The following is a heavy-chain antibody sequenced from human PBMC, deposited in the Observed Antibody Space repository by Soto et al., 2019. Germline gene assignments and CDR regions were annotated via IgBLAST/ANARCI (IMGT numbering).Heavy chain of an antibody. Sequence: PGESLKISCKASRYSFTSYWIGWARQMPGKGLEWLGIISPGDSDTTYSPSFQGQVTISADKSTSTVYLQWNSLKSSDTAMYYCARQELGLRYVDSWGQGTLVTV. D-gene: IGHD3-9*01. CDR1: RYSFTSYW. V-gene: IGHV5-51*01. CDR2: ISPGDSDT. CDR3: ARQELGLRYVDS. J-gene: IGHJ4*02.